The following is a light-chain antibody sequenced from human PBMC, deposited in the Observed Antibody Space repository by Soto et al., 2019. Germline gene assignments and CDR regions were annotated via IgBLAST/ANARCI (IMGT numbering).Light chain of an antibody. Sequence: EIVMTQSPATLSVSPGERATLSCRASQSVSINLAWYQQKPGQAPRLLIYGASTRATGIPARFSGSGSGTEFTLTINSLQSEDFAVYYCQHYNNWPPWTFGQGTKVESK. CDR2: GAS. CDR1: QSVSIN. CDR3: QHYNNWPPWT. V-gene: IGKV3-15*01. J-gene: IGKJ1*01.